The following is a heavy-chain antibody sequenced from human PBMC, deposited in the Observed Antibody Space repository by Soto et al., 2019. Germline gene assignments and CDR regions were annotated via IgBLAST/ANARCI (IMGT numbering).Heavy chain of an antibody. CDR2: IIPIFGTA. D-gene: IGHD6-13*01. V-gene: IGHV1-69*01. J-gene: IGHJ6*02. CDR1: GGTFSSYA. Sequence: QVQLVQSGAEVKKPGSSVKVSCKASGGTFSSYAISWVRQAPGQGLEWMGGIIPIFGTANYAQKFQGRVTITADESTSTAYMELSSLRSEDTAVYYCARGVQDSSRWAYYYYYGMDVWGQGTTVTVSS. CDR3: ARGVQDSSRWAYYYYYGMDV.